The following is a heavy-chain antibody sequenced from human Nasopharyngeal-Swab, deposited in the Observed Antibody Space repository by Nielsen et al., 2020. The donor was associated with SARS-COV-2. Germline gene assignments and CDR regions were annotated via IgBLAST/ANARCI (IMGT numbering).Heavy chain of an antibody. Sequence: AETLSLTCAVSGGSISSSNWWRWLRQPPGKGLEWIGEIYHSGSTNYNPSLKSPVTIPVDKSKNQFSLKLSSVTAADTAVYYCARAHPIDYYDSSGYPIGYFDYWGQGTLVTVSS. D-gene: IGHD3-22*01. CDR1: GGSISSSNW. J-gene: IGHJ4*02. V-gene: IGHV4-4*02. CDR2: IYHSGST. CDR3: ARAHPIDYYDSSGYPIGYFDY.